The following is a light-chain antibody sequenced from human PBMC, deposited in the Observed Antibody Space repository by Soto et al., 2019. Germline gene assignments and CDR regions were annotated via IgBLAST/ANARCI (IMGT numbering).Light chain of an antibody. CDR2: GAS. Sequence: EIVMTQSPATLSVSPGERATLSCRASQSVSSNLAWYQQKPGQAPRLLIYGASTRATGIPARFSGSGSGTEFTLTISSLQSEDFAVYYCQQRSNWPRSITFGQGTRLDIK. J-gene: IGKJ5*01. CDR3: QQRSNWPRSIT. CDR1: QSVSSN. V-gene: IGKV3-15*01.